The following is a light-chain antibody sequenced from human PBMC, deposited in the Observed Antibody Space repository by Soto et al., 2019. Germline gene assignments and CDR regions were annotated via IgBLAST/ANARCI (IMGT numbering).Light chain of an antibody. Sequence: EIVFAQFPSTLSLSPGERATLSRRASQSVSSSFLARYQQKPGQAPRLLIYGASRRATGIPDRFTGSGSGTDFTLTISRLEPEDFAVYYCQQYVSSPWAFGQGTKVDIK. V-gene: IGKV3-20*01. CDR1: QSVSSSF. J-gene: IGKJ1*01. CDR3: QQYVSSPWA. CDR2: GAS.